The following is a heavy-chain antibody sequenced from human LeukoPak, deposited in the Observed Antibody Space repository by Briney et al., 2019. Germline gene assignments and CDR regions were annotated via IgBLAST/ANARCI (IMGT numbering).Heavy chain of an antibody. V-gene: IGHV3-33*01. CDR3: ARLGSGWLFDY. CDR1: GFSFNEYG. D-gene: IGHD6-19*01. CDR2: TWYDGVNK. Sequence: PGGSLRLSCAAYGFSFNEYGMHWVRQAPGKGLEWVAVTWYDGVNKYYADSVKGRFTISKDNSKNTVDLQMNSLRAEDTAVYYCARLGSGWLFDYWGQGTQVIVSS. J-gene: IGHJ4*02.